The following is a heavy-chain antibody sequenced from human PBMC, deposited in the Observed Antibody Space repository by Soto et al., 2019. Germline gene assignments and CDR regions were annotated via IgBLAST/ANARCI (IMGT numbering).Heavy chain of an antibody. V-gene: IGHV4-38-2*01. D-gene: IGHD3-9*01. J-gene: IGHJ4*02. CDR2: IDYSGRT. CDR3: ARARYYDWCFDL. Sequence: SETLSLTCSVSGYLISSGYYWGWIRQTPGKGLEWLGSIDYSGRTYYNPSLKSRVSTSVDLSKNQFSLNLRSVTAADTAVYFCARARYYDWCFDLWGLGTPVTVSS. CDR1: GYLISSGYY.